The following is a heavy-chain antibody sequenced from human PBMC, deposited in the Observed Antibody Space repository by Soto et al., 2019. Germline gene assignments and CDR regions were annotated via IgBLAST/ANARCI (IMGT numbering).Heavy chain of an antibody. CDR3: ARDLNV. V-gene: IGHV3-66*01. Sequence: GGSLRLSCAASGFTVSSNYMSWVRQTPGKGLEWVSLTYSGSSSYNADSVKGRFTISTDNSKNTLYLQVNSLRAEDTGVYYCARDLNVWGKGTTVTVSS. CDR1: GFTVSSNY. CDR2: TYSGSSS. J-gene: IGHJ6*04.